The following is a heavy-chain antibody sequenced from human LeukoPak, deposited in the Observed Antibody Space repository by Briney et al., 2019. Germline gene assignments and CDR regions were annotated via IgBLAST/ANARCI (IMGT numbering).Heavy chain of an antibody. D-gene: IGHD6-19*01. CDR1: GGSISSGGYY. V-gene: IGHV4-31*03. CDR2: IYYTGST. Sequence: PSETLSLTCTVSGGSISSGGYYWSWIRQHPGKGLEWIGHIYYTGSTYYSPSLKSRVTISLDTSKNQFSLKLSSVTAADTAVCYCARDSEWLDYSGQGTLVTVSS. J-gene: IGHJ4*02. CDR3: ARDSEWLDY.